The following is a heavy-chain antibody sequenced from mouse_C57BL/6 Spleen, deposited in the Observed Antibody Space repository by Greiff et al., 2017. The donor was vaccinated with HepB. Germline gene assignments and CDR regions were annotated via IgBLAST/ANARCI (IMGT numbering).Heavy chain of an antibody. CDR1: GYTFTSYW. D-gene: IGHD1-3*01. CDR2: IHPNSGST. V-gene: IGHV1-64*01. Sequence: QVQLQQPGAELVKPGASVKLSCKASGYTFTSYWMHWVKQRPGQGLEWIGMIHPNSGSTNYNEKFKSKATLTVDKSSSTAYMQRSSLTSEDSAVYYCARRPLNAMDYWGQGTSVTVSS. CDR3: ARRPLNAMDY. J-gene: IGHJ4*01.